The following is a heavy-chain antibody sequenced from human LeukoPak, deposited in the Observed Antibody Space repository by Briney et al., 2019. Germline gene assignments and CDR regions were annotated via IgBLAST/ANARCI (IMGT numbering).Heavy chain of an antibody. CDR3: ARDLYRDSLPVSWFDP. J-gene: IGHJ5*02. V-gene: IGHV1-18*01. D-gene: IGHD4-11*01. CDR2: ISDYNGNT. CDR1: GYTFTSYG. Sequence: ASVKVSCKASGYTFTSYGISWVRQAPGQGLEWMGWISDYNGNTNYAQKLQGRVTMTTDTSTSKAYVELRSLRSDDTAVYYCARDLYRDSLPVSWFDPWGQGTLVTVSS.